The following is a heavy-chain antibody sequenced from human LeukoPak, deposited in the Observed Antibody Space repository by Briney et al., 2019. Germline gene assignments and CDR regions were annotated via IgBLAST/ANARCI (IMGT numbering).Heavy chain of an antibody. CDR2: IKKDGSEE. CDR1: GFTFSSYW. CDR3: ARHLSGITGYTYGRGIDY. V-gene: IGHV3-7*01. Sequence: GGSLRLSCAASGFTFSSYWMSWVRQAPGKGLEWVANIKKDGSEEYYVDSVKGRFTISRDNAKKSLYLQMNSLRAEDTAVYYCARHLSGITGYTYGRGIDYWGQGTVLTVSS. J-gene: IGHJ4*02. D-gene: IGHD5-18*01.